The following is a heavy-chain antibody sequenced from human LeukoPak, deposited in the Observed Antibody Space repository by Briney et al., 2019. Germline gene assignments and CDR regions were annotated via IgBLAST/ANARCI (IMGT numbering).Heavy chain of an antibody. V-gene: IGHV4-59*01. CDR1: GGAITSDY. CDR3: AKVGTALDGGS. CDR2: IHYSGNT. D-gene: IGHD1-7*01. J-gene: IGHJ5*02. Sequence: PSETLSLTCTVSGGAITSDYWSWIRQPPGKGLDWIGYIHYSGNTNYNPSLKSRVIISIDSSKTQFSLKLRSVTAADTAVYYCAKVGTALDGGSWGQGTLVTVSS.